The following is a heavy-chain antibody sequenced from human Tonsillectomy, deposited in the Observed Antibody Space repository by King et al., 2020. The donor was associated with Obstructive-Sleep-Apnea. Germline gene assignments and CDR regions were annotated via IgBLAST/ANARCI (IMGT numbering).Heavy chain of an antibody. V-gene: IGHV4-4*02. Sequence: VQLQESGPGLVKPSGTLSLTCAVSGGYISSSNWWSWVRQPPGKGLEWIGEIYHSGSTNYNPSLKSRVTMSLDKSKNQFSLKLTSVTAADTAVYYCARPVAGSAEHFQHWGQGTLVTVSS. CDR2: IYHSGST. CDR1: GGYISSSNW. J-gene: IGHJ1*01. CDR3: ARPVAGSAEHFQH. D-gene: IGHD6-19*01.